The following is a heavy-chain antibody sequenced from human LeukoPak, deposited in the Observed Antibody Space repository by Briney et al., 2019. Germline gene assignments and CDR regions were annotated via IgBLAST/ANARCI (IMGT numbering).Heavy chain of an antibody. D-gene: IGHD3-3*01. Sequence: GGSLRLSCAASGFTFDDYAKHWVRQAPGNGLEWVSGISWNSGSIGYADSVKGRFTISRDNAKNSLYLQMNSLRAEDTALYYCAKDYYDIWSGHDVWGQGTTVTVSS. J-gene: IGHJ6*02. CDR3: AKDYYDIWSGHDV. CDR2: ISWNSGSI. V-gene: IGHV3-9*01. CDR1: GFTFDDYA.